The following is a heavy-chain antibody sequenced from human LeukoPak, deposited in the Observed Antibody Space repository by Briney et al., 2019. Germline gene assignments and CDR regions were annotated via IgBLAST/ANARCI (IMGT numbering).Heavy chain of an antibody. CDR3: ARAYSTSSGAYYFDY. CDR2: IIPMRGIA. Sequence: TVKLSCRASGGTFSTFAIRGVRQAPGQGREWRGRIIPMRGIAIYAQKFQGGVAITADKSTSTASIEMSSLRPEDTAVYYCARAYSTSSGAYYFDYWGQGPLVTVSS. J-gene: IGHJ4*02. CDR1: GGTFSTFA. V-gene: IGHV1-69*04. D-gene: IGHD6-6*01.